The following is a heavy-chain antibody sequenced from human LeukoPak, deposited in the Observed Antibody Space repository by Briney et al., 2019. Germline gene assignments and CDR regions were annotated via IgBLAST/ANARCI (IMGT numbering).Heavy chain of an antibody. CDR1: GGSFSGYY. D-gene: IGHD6-13*01. CDR2: INRSGST. J-gene: IGHJ5*02. CDR3: ARGRSSSWFDP. V-gene: IGHV4-34*01. Sequence: SETLSLTCAVYGGSFSGYYWSWIRQPPGKGLEWIGEINRSGSTNYNPSLKSRVTISVDTSKNQFSLKLSSVTAADTAVYYCARGRSSSWFDPWGQGTLVTVSS.